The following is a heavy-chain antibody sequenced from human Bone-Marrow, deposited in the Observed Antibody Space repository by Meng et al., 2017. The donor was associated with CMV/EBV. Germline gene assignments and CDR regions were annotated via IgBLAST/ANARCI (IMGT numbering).Heavy chain of an antibody. CDR3: ARGHTTIFH. V-gene: IGHV3-11*06. Sequence: RLSCAASGFSFSDSCMSWFRQAPGKGLEWLSFITTSGGDTNYANSVRGRFTISRDNAERSLFLQMNSLRAEDTAVYFCARGHTTIFHWGQGALVTVSS. CDR1: GFSFSDSC. CDR2: ITTSGGDT. D-gene: IGHD3-3*01. J-gene: IGHJ4*02.